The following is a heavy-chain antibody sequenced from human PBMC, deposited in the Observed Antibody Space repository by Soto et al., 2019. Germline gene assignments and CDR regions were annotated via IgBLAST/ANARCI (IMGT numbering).Heavy chain of an antibody. CDR1: GGSVSNSGYY. CDR3: ARQEDSSSYYRAFQFDH. CDR2: VYYSGST. J-gene: IGHJ4*01. V-gene: IGHV4-39*01. D-gene: IGHD6-19*01. Sequence: SETLSLTCTVSGGSVSNSGYYWGWIRQSPGKGLEWIGSVYYSGSTYYSPSLKSRVTISVDTSKNQFSLNLTSVTAADTAVYFCARQEDSSSYYRAFQFDHCVHGTLVTDPS.